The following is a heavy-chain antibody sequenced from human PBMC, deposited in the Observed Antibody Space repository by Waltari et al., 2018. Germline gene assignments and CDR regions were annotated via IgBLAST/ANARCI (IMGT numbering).Heavy chain of an antibody. Sequence: EVQLLDSGGGLVQPGGSLRLSCAASGFNFHNYAMTLVRQAPGKGVEWVSVSSDGGDIIHYADSVKGRFIISRDNSKNMLYLQMNSLRAEDTAVYYCAKYCLMGATRAFDYWGQGVLVTVSS. CDR2: SSDGGDII. J-gene: IGHJ4*02. CDR1: GFNFHNYA. CDR3: AKYCLMGATRAFDY. D-gene: IGHD1-26*01. V-gene: IGHV3-23*01.